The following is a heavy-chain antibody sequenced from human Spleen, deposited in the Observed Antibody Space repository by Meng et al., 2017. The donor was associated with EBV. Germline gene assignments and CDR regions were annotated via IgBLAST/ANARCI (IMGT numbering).Heavy chain of an antibody. D-gene: IGHD1-26*01. CDR2: INQSGSI. J-gene: IGHJ4*02. CDR1: GGSFSSYY. CDR3: ARGPYYE. Sequence: QVQLQQRGAGLLKPSETLSLTCAVSGGSFSSYYWSWIRQPPGKGLEWIGEINQSGSIYYNPSLMGRVTISGDTSRNQFSLKLISVTAADTAVYYCARGPYYEWGQGTLVTVSS. V-gene: IGHV4-34*01.